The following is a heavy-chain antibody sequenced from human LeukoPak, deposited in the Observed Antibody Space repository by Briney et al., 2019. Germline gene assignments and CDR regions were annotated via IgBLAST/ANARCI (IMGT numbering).Heavy chain of an antibody. V-gene: IGHV4-4*02. D-gene: IGHD6-6*01. J-gene: IGHJ4*02. CDR3: ARVYSSSIVDY. CDR1: GGSISSSNW. CDR2: IYHSGST. Sequence: SETLSLTCAVSGGSISSSNWWSWVRQPPGKGLEWIGEIYHSGSTYYNPSLKSRVTISVDTSKNQFSLKLSSVTAADTAVYYCARVYSSSIVDYWGQGTLVTVSS.